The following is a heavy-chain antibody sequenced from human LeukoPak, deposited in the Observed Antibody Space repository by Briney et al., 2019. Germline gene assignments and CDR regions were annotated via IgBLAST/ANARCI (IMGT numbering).Heavy chain of an antibody. CDR1: GYSISSAYY. CDR2: IYYSGST. Sequence: SETLSVTCIDSGYSISSAYYWSWIRQPPGKGLEWVGYIYYSGSTSYNPSLKSRVTISVDTSKKQFSLKLSSVTAADTAFYYCARYIVSYPHDAFDIWGQATMVTVSS. CDR3: ARYIVSYPHDAFDI. V-gene: IGHV4-61*01. J-gene: IGHJ3*02. D-gene: IGHD1-26*01.